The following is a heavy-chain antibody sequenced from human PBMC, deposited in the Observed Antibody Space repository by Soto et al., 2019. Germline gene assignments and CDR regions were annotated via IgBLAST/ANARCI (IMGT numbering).Heavy chain of an antibody. CDR1: GFTLGSYS. V-gene: IGHV3-21*01. CDR2: ISSSSSYI. CDR3: AREDGGNSDY. Sequence: EVQLVESGGGLVKPGGSRRLSCAASGFTLGSYSMNWVRQAPGKGLEWVSSISSSSSYIYYADSVKGRFTISRDNAKNSLYLQMNSLRAEDTAVYYCAREDGGNSDYWGQGTLVTVSS. J-gene: IGHJ4*02. D-gene: IGHD2-21*02.